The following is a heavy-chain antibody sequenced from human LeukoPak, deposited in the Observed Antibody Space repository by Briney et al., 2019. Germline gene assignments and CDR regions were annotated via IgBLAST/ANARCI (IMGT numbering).Heavy chain of an antibody. CDR3: ARDRGRDGYNYRLDY. V-gene: IGHV4-59*01. CDR2: IYYSGST. CDR1: GGSISSYY. J-gene: IGHJ4*02. D-gene: IGHD5-24*01. Sequence: SETLSLTCTVSGGSISSYYWSWIRQPPGKGLEWIGYIYYSGSTNYNPSLKSRVTISVDTSENQFSLKLSSVTAADTAVYYCARDRGRDGYNYRLDYWGQGTLVTVSS.